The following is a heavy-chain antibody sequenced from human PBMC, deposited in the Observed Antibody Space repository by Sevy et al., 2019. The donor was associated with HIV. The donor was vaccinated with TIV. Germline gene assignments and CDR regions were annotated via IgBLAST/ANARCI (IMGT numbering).Heavy chain of an antibody. Sequence: GGSLRLSCEASAINIRDYWMNWVRQAPGKGLEWVANINPDGSKIYYADSVKGRFTISRDYAKNSVFLQMTSLRAEDTGVYYCVRAIQLAASYWGQGMLVTVSS. D-gene: IGHD2-15*01. J-gene: IGHJ4*02. CDR2: INPDGSKI. CDR3: VRAIQLAASY. CDR1: AINIRDYW. V-gene: IGHV3-7*02.